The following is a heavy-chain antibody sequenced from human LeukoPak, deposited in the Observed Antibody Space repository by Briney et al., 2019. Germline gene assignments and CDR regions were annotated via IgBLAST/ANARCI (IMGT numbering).Heavy chain of an antibody. CDR3: ARARGAGPGGHFDY. D-gene: IGHD6-19*01. V-gene: IGHV1-69*04. CDR1: GGTFSSYA. Sequence: SVKVSCKASGGTFSSYAISWVRQAPGQGLEWMGRIIPILGIANYAQKFQGRVTITADKSTSTAYMELSSLRDEDTAVYYCARARGAGPGGHFDYWGQGTLVTVSS. CDR2: IIPILGIA. J-gene: IGHJ4*02.